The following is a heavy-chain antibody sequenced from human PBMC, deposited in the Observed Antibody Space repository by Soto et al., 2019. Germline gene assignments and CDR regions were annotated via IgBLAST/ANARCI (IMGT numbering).Heavy chain of an antibody. D-gene: IGHD6-6*01. J-gene: IGHJ6*02. CDR1: GFTFSSYS. CDR2: ISSSSSTI. V-gene: IGHV3-48*02. CDR3: AHSSSSPLYYYGMDV. Sequence: GSLRLSCAASGFTFSSYSMNWVRQAPGKGLEWVSYISSSSSTIYYADSVKGRFTISRDNAKNSLYLQMNSLRDEDTAVYYCAHSSSSPLYYYGMDVWGQGTTVTVSS.